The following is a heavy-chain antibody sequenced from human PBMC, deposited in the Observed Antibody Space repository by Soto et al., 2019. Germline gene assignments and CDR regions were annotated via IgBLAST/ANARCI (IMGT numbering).Heavy chain of an antibody. J-gene: IGHJ6*02. D-gene: IGHD2-15*01. V-gene: IGHV4-31*03. CDR2: IYYSGST. CDR1: GGSISSGGYY. Sequence: PSETLSLTCTVSGGSISSGGYYWSWIRQHPGKGLEWIGYIYYSGSTYYNPSLKSRVTISVDTSKNQFSLKLSSVTAADTAVYYCARGTLKEYCSGGSCQYYYYGMDVWGQGTTVTVSS. CDR3: ARGTLKEYCSGGSCQYYYYGMDV.